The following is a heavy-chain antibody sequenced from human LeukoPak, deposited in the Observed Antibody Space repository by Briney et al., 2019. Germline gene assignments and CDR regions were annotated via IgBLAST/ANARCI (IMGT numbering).Heavy chain of an antibody. CDR2: ISAYNGNT. V-gene: IGHV1-18*04. J-gene: IGHJ4*02. CDR3: ARDRLYYGSGDH. CDR1: GYTFTSYG. Sequence: ASVKVSCKASGYTFTSYGISWVRQAPGQGLEWMGWISAYNGNTNYAQKLQGRVTMTTDTSTSTAYMELRSLRSDDTSVYYCARDRLYYGSGDHWGQGTLVTVSS. D-gene: IGHD3-10*01.